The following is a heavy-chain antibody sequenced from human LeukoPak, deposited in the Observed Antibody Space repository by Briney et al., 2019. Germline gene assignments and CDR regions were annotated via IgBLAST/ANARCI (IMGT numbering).Heavy chain of an antibody. V-gene: IGHV3-23*01. CDR2: SGDSDGST. CDR1: GFTFIGSG. J-gene: IGHJ4*02. CDR3: AKGGCRGTCNPLAY. Sequence: GGSLRLSCAASGFTFIGSGMSWVRQAPGKGLEWISSSGDSDGSTYYADSLKGRFTISRDNSKNTLYLQMNNLRAEDTAVYYCAKGGCRGTCNPLAYWGQGALVTVSP. D-gene: IGHD2-15*01.